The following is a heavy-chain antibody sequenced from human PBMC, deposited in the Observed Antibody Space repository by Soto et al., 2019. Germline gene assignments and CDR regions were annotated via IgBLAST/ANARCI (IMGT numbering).Heavy chain of an antibody. Sequence: ASVKVSCKASGYTFTTYGISWVRQAPGQGLEWMGWISAYNGNTNYAQKFQGRVTMTRNTSISTAYMELSSLRSEDTAVYYCARGHPYYDFWSGYQTPSYYYGMDVWGQGTTVTVSS. V-gene: IGHV1-18*01. CDR3: ARGHPYYDFWSGYQTPSYYYGMDV. CDR1: GYTFTTYG. J-gene: IGHJ6*02. CDR2: ISAYNGNT. D-gene: IGHD3-3*01.